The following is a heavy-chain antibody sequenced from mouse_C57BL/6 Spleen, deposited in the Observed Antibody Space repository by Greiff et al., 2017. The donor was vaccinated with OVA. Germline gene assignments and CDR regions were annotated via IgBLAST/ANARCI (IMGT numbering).Heavy chain of an antibody. CDR3: ARRPNYYGSSLYYFDY. V-gene: IGHV5-9*01. D-gene: IGHD1-1*01. Sequence: EVNLVESGGGLVKPGGSLKLSCAASGFTFSSYTMSWVRQTPEKRLEWVATISGGGGNTYYPDSVKGRFTITRDNAKTTLYLQMSSLRSEDKALYYCARRPNYYGSSLYYFDYWGQGTTLTVSS. CDR1: GFTFSSYT. J-gene: IGHJ2*01. CDR2: ISGGGGNT.